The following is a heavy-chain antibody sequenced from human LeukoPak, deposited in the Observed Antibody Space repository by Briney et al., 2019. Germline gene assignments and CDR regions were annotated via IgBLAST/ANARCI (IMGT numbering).Heavy chain of an antibody. CDR1: GDSISSNTYY. J-gene: IGHJ5*02. D-gene: IGHD1-1*01. CDR2: RYYSGIT. V-gene: IGHV4-39*07. CDR3: ARERESEELEAWWFDP. Sequence: SETLSLTCTVSGDSISSNTYYWGWIRQPPGKGLEWIGSRYYSGITFYNPSLKSRVTMSVDTSKNQFSLKLSSVTAADTAVYYCARERESEELEAWWFDPWGQGTLVTVSS.